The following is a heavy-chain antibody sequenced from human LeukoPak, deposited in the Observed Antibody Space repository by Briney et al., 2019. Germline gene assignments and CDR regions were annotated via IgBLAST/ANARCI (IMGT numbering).Heavy chain of an antibody. CDR1: GGSISSSSYY. J-gene: IGHJ5*02. CDR2: IYYSGST. CDR3: ARERGYCFDP. V-gene: IGHV4-39*07. Sequence: SETLSLXCTVSGGSISSSSYYWGWIRQPPGKGLEWIGSIYYSGSTYYNPSLKSRVTISVDTSKNQFSLKLSSVTAADTAVHYCARERGYCFDPWGQGMLVTVSS. D-gene: IGHD3-3*01.